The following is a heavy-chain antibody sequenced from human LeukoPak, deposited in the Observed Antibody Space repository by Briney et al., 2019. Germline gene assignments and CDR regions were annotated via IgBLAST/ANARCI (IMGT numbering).Heavy chain of an antibody. CDR1: GGSISSYY. CDR2: IYYSGST. D-gene: IGHD3-16*01. J-gene: IGHJ4*02. CDR3: ARSKYDYVWGSYGY. Sequence: PSETLSLTCTVSGGSISSYYWSWIRQPPGKGLEWIGYIYYSGSTNYNPSLKSRVTISVDTSKNQFSLKLSSVTAADTAVYYCARSKYDYVWGSYGYWGQGTLVTVSS. V-gene: IGHV4-59*01.